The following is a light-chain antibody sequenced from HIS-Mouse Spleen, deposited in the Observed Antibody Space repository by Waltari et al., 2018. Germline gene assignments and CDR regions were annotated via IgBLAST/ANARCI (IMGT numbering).Light chain of an antibody. CDR3: LLSYSGARV. V-gene: IGLV7-46*01. CDR1: TGAVPTGHS. Sequence: QAVVTQEPSLTVSPGGTVTLTCGPSTGAVPTGHSPYWFQQKPGQAPRPLIYDTSNKHSWTPARFSGSLLGGKAALTLSGAQPEDEAEYYCLLSYSGARVFGGGTKLTVL. CDR2: DTS. J-gene: IGLJ3*02.